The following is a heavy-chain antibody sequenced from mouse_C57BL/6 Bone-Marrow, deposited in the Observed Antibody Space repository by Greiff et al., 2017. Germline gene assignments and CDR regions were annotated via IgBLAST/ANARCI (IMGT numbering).Heavy chain of an antibody. CDR1: GYAFSSSW. D-gene: IGHD1-1*01. CDR3: ARAVHYYGSSQYYFDY. V-gene: IGHV1-82*01. J-gene: IGHJ2*01. CDR2: IYPGDGDT. Sequence: QVHVKQSGPELVKPGASVKISCKASGYAFSSSWMNWVKQRPGKGLEWIGRIYPGDGDTNYNGKFKGKATLTADKSSSTAYMQLSSLTSEDSAVYFCARAVHYYGSSQYYFDYWGQGTTLTVSS.